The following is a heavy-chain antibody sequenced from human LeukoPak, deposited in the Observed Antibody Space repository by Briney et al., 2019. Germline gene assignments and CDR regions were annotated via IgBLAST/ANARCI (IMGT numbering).Heavy chain of an antibody. Sequence: GGSLRLSCAASRFIFSNYWMSWVRQAPGKGLEWVANIKQDGSEKYYVDSVKGRFTISRDNGKNSLYLQMDSLRVDDTAVYYCARTSGTGWSHWGQGTLVTVSS. D-gene: IGHD6-19*01. CDR2: IKQDGSEK. CDR1: RFIFSNYW. CDR3: ARTSGTGWSH. J-gene: IGHJ4*02. V-gene: IGHV3-7*01.